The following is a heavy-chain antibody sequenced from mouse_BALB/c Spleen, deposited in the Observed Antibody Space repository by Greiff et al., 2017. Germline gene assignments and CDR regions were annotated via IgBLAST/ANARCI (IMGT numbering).Heavy chain of an antibody. D-gene: IGHD1-1*01. CDR3: ARKGRYYGSSWYIDV. CDR1: GYTFTDYA. V-gene: IGHV1S137*01. J-gene: IGHJ1*01. CDR2: ISTYYGDA. Sequence: VQGVESGAELVRPGVSVKISCKGSGYTFTDYAMHWVKQSHAKSLEWIGVISTYYGDASYNQKFKGKATMTVDKSSSTAYMELARLTSEDSAIYYCARKGRYYGSSWYIDVWGAGTTVTVSS.